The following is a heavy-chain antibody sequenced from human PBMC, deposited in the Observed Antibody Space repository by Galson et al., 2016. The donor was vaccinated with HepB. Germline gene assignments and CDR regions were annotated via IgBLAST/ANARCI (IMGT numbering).Heavy chain of an antibody. D-gene: IGHD6-6*01. CDR2: ISYDGSNK. Sequence: SLRLSCAASGFTFSRYAMHWVRQAPGKGLEWVAVISYDGSNKYYADSVKGRFTISRDNSKNTLYLQMNSLRAEDTAVYYCARVGLYSSSSDRYYYYGMDVWVQGTTVTVSS. CDR3: ARVGLYSSSSDRYYYYGMDV. J-gene: IGHJ6*02. V-gene: IGHV3-30-3*01. CDR1: GFTFSRYA.